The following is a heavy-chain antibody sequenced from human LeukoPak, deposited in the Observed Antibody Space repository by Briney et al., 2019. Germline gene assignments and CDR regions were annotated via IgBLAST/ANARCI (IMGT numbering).Heavy chain of an antibody. CDR2: LSSTGTT. CDR1: GISFSSYG. V-gene: IGHV3-23*01. CDR3: ARVGYSSSWFFFSF. D-gene: IGHD6-13*01. Sequence: GGSLRLSCAASGISFSSYGMSWVRQAPGKGLEWVSTLSSTGTTFYAGSVEGRFTISRANSENTLYLQMDSLRAADTALYYCARVGYSSSWFFFSFWGQGTLVTVSP. J-gene: IGHJ4*02.